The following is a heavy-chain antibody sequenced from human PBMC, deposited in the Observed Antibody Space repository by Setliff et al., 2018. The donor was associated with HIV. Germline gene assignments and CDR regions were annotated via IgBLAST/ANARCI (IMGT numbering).Heavy chain of an antibody. J-gene: IGHJ3*02. CDR2: INPSGGGT. D-gene: IGHD6-19*01. CDR3: AREALHAGGWRGAFDI. V-gene: IGHV1-46*01. Sequence: GASVKVSCKASGYSFTRYYMHWVRQAPGQGLEWMGIINPSGGGTTYAQTFQDRVTMSRETSTSTVYMELSSLRSEDTAVYYCAREALHAGGWRGAFDIWGQGTMVTVSS. CDR1: GYSFTRYY.